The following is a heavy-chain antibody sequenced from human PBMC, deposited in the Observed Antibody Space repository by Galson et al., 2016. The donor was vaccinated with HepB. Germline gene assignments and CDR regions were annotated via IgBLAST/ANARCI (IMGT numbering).Heavy chain of an antibody. CDR1: GFTINTYS. CDR3: ARLGPIAAADY. D-gene: IGHD6-13*01. CDR2: ISNSYSYI. J-gene: IGHJ4*02. V-gene: IGHV3-21*01. Sequence: SLRLSCAASGFTINTYSMKWVRQAPGKGLEWVSSISNSYSYIYYADSVKGRFTISRDNAKNSLYLQMNSLRAEDTAEYYCARLGPIAAADYWGQGTLVTVSS.